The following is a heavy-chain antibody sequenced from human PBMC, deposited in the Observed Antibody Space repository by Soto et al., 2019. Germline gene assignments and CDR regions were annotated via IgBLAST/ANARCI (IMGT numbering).Heavy chain of an antibody. Sequence: GDSLKISCKGSGYSFTSYWIAWVRQVPGKGLELMGVIYPGDSDIRYSPSFQGQVTISADKSISTAYLQWSSLKASDTAMYYCARPREAGKNYYGVDVWGQGTTVTVSS. J-gene: IGHJ6*02. CDR1: GYSFTSYW. D-gene: IGHD6-19*01. V-gene: IGHV5-51*01. CDR3: ARPREAGKNYYGVDV. CDR2: IYPGDSDI.